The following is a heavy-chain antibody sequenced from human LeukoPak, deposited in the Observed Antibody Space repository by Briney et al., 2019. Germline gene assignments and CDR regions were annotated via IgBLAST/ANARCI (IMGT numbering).Heavy chain of an antibody. V-gene: IGHV4-59*01. CDR2: IYYSGST. CDR3: ARVGPRRYYDSSGLDY. D-gene: IGHD3-22*01. Sequence: SETLSLTCTVSGGSISSYYWSWIRQPPGKGLEWIGYIYYSGSTNYNPSLKSRVTISVDTSKNQFSLKLSSVTAADTAVYYCARVGPRRYYDSSGLDYWGQGTLVTVSS. CDR1: GGSISSYY. J-gene: IGHJ4*02.